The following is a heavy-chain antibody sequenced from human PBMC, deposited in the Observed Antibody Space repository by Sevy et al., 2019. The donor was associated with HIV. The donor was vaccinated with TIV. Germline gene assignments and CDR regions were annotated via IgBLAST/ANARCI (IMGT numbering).Heavy chain of an antibody. CDR2: INIDVSDT. V-gene: IGHV3-74*01. Sequence: GGSLRLSCAASGFTFSSYWMHWVRQAPGKGLVSVSRINIDVSDTSYADSVKGRFTISRDNAKNTLYLQMNSLRAEDTAVYYCVSDSSSWNGMDYWGQGTLVTVSS. CDR3: VSDSSSWNGMDY. D-gene: IGHD6-13*01. CDR1: GFTFSSYW. J-gene: IGHJ4*02.